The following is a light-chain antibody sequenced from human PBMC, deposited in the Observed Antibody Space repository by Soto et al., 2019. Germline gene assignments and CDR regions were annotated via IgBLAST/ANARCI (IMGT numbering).Light chain of an antibody. CDR3: SSYTSSTPYV. CDR2: DVT. V-gene: IGLV2-14*01. CDR1: SSDIGAYDY. J-gene: IGLJ1*01. Sequence: QSVLTQPASVSGSPGQSITISCTGSSSDIGAYDYVSWYQQRPVKAPKLMIFDVTNRPSGVSDRFSGSKSGNTASLTISGLQTEDEADYYCSSYTSSTPYVFGTGTKLTVL.